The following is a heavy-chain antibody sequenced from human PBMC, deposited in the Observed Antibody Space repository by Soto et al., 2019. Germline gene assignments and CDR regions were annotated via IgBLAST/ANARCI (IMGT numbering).Heavy chain of an antibody. D-gene: IGHD1-20*01. Sequence: QVQLVESGGGVVQPGRSLRLSCAASGFTFSTHAMHWVRQAPGKGLECVAIVSFDGSNKYYADSVKGRFTISRDNSKNTLYLKMHGLTPEDTAVYYCARDQTGITTTGGGRIDHWGQGTLVTVSS. CDR3: ARDQTGITTTGGGRIDH. V-gene: IGHV3-30-3*01. CDR2: VSFDGSNK. J-gene: IGHJ4*02. CDR1: GFTFSTHA.